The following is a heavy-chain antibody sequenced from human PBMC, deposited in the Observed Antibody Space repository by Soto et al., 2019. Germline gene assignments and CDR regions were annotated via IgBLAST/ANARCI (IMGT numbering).Heavy chain of an antibody. D-gene: IGHD3-10*01. CDR1: GFTFSRYG. J-gene: IGHJ5*02. CDR2: ISYDGTNK. CDR3: AKDLLLWFGDSFS. Sequence: QMQLVESGGGVVQPGRSLRLSCVASGFTFSRYGMHWVRQAPGKGLEWVATISYDGTNKNYVDSVKGRFTISRDNSKSTAYLQMNSLSPEDTAVYYCAKDLLLWFGDSFSWGQRTLVTVSS. V-gene: IGHV3-30*18.